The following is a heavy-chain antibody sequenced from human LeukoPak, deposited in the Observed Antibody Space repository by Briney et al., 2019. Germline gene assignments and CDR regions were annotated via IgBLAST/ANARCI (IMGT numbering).Heavy chain of an antibody. V-gene: IGHV1-69*02. CDR2: IIPILGIA. CDR1: GGTFSSYT. CDR3: ARVLDSSGYYYEFLDY. Sequence: SVKVSCKASGGTFSSYTISWVRQAPGQGLEWMGRIIPILGIANYAQKFQGRVTITADKSTSTAYMELSSLRSEDTAVYYCARVLDSSGYYYEFLDYWGQGTLVTVSS. D-gene: IGHD3-22*01. J-gene: IGHJ4*02.